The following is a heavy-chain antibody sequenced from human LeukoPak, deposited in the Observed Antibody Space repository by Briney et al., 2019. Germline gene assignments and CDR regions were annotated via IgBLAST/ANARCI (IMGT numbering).Heavy chain of an antibody. J-gene: IGHJ5*02. V-gene: IGHV3-48*03. Sequence: GGSLRLSCAASGFTFSSYAMSWVRQAPGKGLEWVSYISSSGSTIYYADSVKGRFTISRDNAKNSLYLQMNSLRAEDTAVYYCASQPPIPYSSSSSNWFDPWGQGALVTVSS. CDR2: ISSSGSTI. D-gene: IGHD6-6*01. CDR3: ASQPPIPYSSSSSNWFDP. CDR1: GFTFSSYA.